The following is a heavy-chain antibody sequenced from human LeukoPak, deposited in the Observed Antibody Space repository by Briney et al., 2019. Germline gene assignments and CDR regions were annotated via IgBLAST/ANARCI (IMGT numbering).Heavy chain of an antibody. V-gene: IGHV1-69*05. D-gene: IGHD5-18*01. CDR1: GGIFNSYA. CDR3: ARSIVDTADY. J-gene: IGHJ4*02. Sequence: SVKVSCKASGGIFNSYAISWVRQAPGQGLEWMGGIIPIFGTANYAQKFQGRVTITTDESTSTAYMELSSLRSEDTAVYYCARSIVDTADYWGQGTLVTVSS. CDR2: IIPIFGTA.